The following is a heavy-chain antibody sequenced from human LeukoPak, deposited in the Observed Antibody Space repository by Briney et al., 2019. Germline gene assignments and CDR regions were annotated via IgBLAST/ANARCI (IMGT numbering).Heavy chain of an antibody. CDR2: IYTSGST. Sequence: SETLSLTCTVSGGSISSGSYYWSWIRQPAGNGLEWIGRIYTSGSTNYNPSLKSRVTISVDTSKNQFSLKLGSVTAADTAVYYCAREEDYYYYMDVWGKGTTVTVSS. CDR1: GGSISSGSYY. J-gene: IGHJ6*03. V-gene: IGHV4-61*02. CDR3: AREEDYYYYMDV.